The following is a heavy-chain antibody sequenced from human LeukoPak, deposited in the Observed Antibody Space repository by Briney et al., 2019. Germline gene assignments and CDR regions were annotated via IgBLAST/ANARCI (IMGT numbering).Heavy chain of an antibody. D-gene: IGHD6-6*01. CDR2: IYTSGST. CDR1: GGSISSYY. J-gene: IGHJ4*02. CDR3: ARDDGSSRNFDY. Sequence: SETLSLTCTVSGGSISSYYWSWIRQPPGKGLEWIGRIYTSGSTSYSPSLKNRVTMSVDTSKNQFSLKLSSVTAADTAVYYCARDDGSSRNFDYWGQGTLVTVSS. V-gene: IGHV4-4*07.